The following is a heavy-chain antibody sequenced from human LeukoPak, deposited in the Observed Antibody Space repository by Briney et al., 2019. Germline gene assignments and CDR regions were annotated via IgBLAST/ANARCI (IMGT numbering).Heavy chain of an antibody. CDR1: GFSFISYA. Sequence: GGSLRLSCPASGFSFISYAMTWVRPAPGKGLEWVSTISGNGGSTYFADSMKGRFNISRDNSKNTLYLQMNSLRAEDTAVYYCAKASLGTKYDSSGWYFFDYWGQGTLVTVSS. V-gene: IGHV3-23*01. D-gene: IGHD6-19*01. CDR2: ISGNGGST. CDR3: AKASLGTKYDSSGWYFFDY. J-gene: IGHJ4*02.